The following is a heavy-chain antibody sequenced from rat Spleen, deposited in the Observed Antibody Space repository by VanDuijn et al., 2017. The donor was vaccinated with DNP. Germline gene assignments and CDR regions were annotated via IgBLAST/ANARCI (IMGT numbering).Heavy chain of an antibody. CDR3: ATFEGRDA. Sequence: EVQLVESGGGLVQPGRSLKLSCVSSGFTFSDYNMAWVRQAPKKGLEWVATIIYDGSRTYYRDSVKGRFTMSRDNARDTLYLEMDSLRSEDTATYYCATFEGRDAWGQGTSVTVSS. V-gene: IGHV5S10*01. J-gene: IGHJ4*01. CDR2: IIYDGSRT. D-gene: IGHD1-11*01. CDR1: GFTFSDYN.